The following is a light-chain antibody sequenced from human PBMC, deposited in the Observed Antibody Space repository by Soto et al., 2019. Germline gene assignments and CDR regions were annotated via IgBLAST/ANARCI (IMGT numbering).Light chain of an antibody. V-gene: IGKV1-13*02. CDR1: QGISSA. CDR2: DAS. Sequence: AIQLTQSPSSLSASVGDRVTITCRASQGISSALAWYQQKPGKAPKLLIYDASSLESGVPSRFSSSGSGTDFTLTISSLQPEDFATYYCQQFNSYPLFGGGTKVEIK. CDR3: QQFNSYPL. J-gene: IGKJ4*01.